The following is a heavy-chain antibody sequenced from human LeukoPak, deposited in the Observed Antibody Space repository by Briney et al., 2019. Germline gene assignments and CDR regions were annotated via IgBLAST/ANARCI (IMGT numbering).Heavy chain of an antibody. CDR2: INPSGGST. CDR1: GYTFTGYY. V-gene: IGHV1-46*01. CDR3: ARESRGYYMDV. J-gene: IGHJ6*03. Sequence: ASVKVSCKASGYTFTGYYMHWVRQAPGQGLEWMGWINPSGGSTSYAQKFQGRVTMTRDTSTSTVYMELSSLRSEDTAVYYCARESRGYYMDVWGKGTTVTVSS.